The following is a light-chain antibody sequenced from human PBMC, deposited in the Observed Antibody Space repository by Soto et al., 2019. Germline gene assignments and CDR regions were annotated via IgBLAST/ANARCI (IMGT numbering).Light chain of an antibody. J-gene: IGKJ4*01. CDR2: EAS. CDR1: QSVSTT. V-gene: IGKV3-15*01. Sequence: EIVMTQSPATLSVSPGERVTLSCRASQSVSTTLAWYQQKPGQAPRLLIYEASTRATGIPARFSGSGSGTEFTLTISSLQSEDSALYYCQQYNIWPSAFGGGTKVEIK. CDR3: QQYNIWPSA.